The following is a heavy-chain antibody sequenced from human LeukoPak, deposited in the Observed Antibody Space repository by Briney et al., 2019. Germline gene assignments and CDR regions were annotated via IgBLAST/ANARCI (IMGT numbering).Heavy chain of an antibody. Sequence: PSETLSLTCTVPGGSISSYYWSCIRQPPGKGLEWIGYIYYSGSTNYNPSLKSRVTISVDTSKNQFSLKLSSVTAADTAVYYCARTPTYSSSWIFDYWGQGTLVTVSS. CDR1: GGSISSYY. D-gene: IGHD6-13*01. CDR3: ARTPTYSSSWIFDY. CDR2: IYYSGST. V-gene: IGHV4-59*01. J-gene: IGHJ4*02.